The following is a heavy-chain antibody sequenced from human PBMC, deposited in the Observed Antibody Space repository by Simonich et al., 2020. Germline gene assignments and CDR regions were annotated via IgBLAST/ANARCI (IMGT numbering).Heavy chain of an antibody. V-gene: IGHV1-2*02. CDR3: ARSSDLLNWNDGPYY. D-gene: IGHD1-1*01. CDR1: GYTFTGYY. J-gene: IGHJ4*02. CDR2: INPNSGGT. Sequence: QVQLVQSGAEVKKPGASVKVSCKASGYTFTGYYMNWVRKAPGQGLGWREWINPNSGGTNNAQKLQGRVTMTRDTSISTAYMELSRLRSDDTAVYYCARSSDLLNWNDGPYYWGQGTLVTVSS.